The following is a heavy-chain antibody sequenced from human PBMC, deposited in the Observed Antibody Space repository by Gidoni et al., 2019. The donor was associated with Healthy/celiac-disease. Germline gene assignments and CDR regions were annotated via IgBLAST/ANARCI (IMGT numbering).Heavy chain of an antibody. CDR2: ISYDGSNK. V-gene: IGHV3-30-3*01. D-gene: IGHD5-12*01. J-gene: IGHJ4*02. CDR1: GFTFSSYA. CDR3: ARGQWLQPFDY. Sequence: QVQLVESGGGVVQPGRSLRLSCAASGFTFSSYAMHWVRQAPGKGLEWVAVISYDGSNKYYADSVKGRFTISRDNSKNTLYLQMNSLRAEDTAVYYCARGQWLQPFDYWGQGTLVTVSS.